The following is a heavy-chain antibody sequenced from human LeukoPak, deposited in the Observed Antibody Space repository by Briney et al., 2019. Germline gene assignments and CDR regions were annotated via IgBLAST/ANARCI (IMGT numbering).Heavy chain of an antibody. CDR3: ARGPKHYYYYYGMDV. V-gene: IGHV4-59*12. Sequence: SETLSLTCTVSGGSISSYYWSWIRQPPGKGLEWIGYIYYSGSTNYNPSLKSRVTISVDTSKNQFSLKLSSVTAADTAVYYCARGPKHYYYYYGMDVWGQGTTVTVSS. CDR2: IYYSGST. J-gene: IGHJ6*02. CDR1: GGSISSYY.